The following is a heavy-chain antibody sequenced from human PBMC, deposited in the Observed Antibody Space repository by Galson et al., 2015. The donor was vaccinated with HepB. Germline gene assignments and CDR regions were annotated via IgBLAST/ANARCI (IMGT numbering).Heavy chain of an antibody. D-gene: IGHD1-26*01. CDR3: AKDKVGATLNEYFQH. J-gene: IGHJ1*01. Sequence: SLRLSCAASGFTFSSYAMSWVRQAPGKGLEWVSAISGSGGSTYYADSVKGRFTISRDNSKNTLYLQMDSLRAEDTAVYYCAKDKVGATLNEYFQHWGQGTLVTVSS. V-gene: IGHV3-23*01. CDR1: GFTFSSYA. CDR2: ISGSGGST.